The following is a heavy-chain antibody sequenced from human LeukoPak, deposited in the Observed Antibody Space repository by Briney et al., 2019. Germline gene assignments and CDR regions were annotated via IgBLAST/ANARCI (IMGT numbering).Heavy chain of an antibody. J-gene: IGHJ5*02. CDR2: INPSSDST. D-gene: IGHD5-24*01. CDR3: ARGLGSGYNYDWFDP. V-gene: IGHV1-46*01. Sequence: RASVKVSCKASGYTFITDYMHWVRQAPGQGLEWMGIINPSSDSTTYAQKFQGRVTMTRDTATSTVYMELSSLRSEDTAVYYCARGLGSGYNYDWFDPWGQGTLVTVS. CDR1: GYTFITDY.